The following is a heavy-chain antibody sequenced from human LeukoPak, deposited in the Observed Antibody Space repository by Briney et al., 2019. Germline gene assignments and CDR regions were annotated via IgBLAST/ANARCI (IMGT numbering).Heavy chain of an antibody. CDR2: ISMSSSYM. D-gene: IGHD2-21*02. V-gene: IGHV3-21*06. CDR3: AREKSYCSGDCSPA. CDR1: GFTFSSYT. J-gene: IGHJ5*02. Sequence: GGSLRLSCAASGFTFSSYTMNWVRQAPGKGLEWVSSISMSSSYMYYSDSVKGRFTISRDNAKNTLYLQMNSLRAEDTAVYYCAREKSYCSGDCSPAWGQGTLATVSS.